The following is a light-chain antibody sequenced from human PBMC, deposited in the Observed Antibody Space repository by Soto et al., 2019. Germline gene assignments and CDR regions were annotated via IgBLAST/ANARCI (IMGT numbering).Light chain of an antibody. CDR2: GAS. J-gene: IGKJ5*01. CDR3: QQYKNWPLIT. CDR1: QSVSSIY. Sequence: APSPGTLSLSPGERATLSCRAIQSVSSIYLAWYQQKPGQAPRLLIYGASSRPTGIPDRFSGSGSGTEFILTISSLQSEDFAVYYCQQYKNWPLITFGQGTRLEIK. V-gene: IGKV3D-15*01.